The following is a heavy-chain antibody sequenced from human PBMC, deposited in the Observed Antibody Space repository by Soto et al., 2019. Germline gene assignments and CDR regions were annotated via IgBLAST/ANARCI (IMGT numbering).Heavy chain of an antibody. CDR1: GGSISSGGYY. CDR3: AREGQTSSPYTFDY. Sequence: SETLSLTCTVSGGSISSGGYYWSWIRQHPGKGLEWIGYIYYSGSTYYNPSLKSRVTISVDTSKNQFSLKLSSVTAADTAVYYCAREGQTSSPYTFDYWGQGTLVTVS. D-gene: IGHD6-13*01. CDR2: IYYSGST. J-gene: IGHJ4*02. V-gene: IGHV4-31*03.